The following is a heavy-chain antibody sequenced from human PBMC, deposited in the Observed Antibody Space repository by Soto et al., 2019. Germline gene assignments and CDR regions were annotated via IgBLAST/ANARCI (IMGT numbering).Heavy chain of an antibody. D-gene: IGHD6-13*01. Sequence: SQTLSLTCAISGDSVSSNSAAWNWIRQSPSRGLEWLGRTYYRSKWYNDYAVSVKSRITINPDTSKNQFSLQLNSVTPEDTAVYYCARVQIDIAAAGTGYYYMDVWGKGTTVTVPS. V-gene: IGHV6-1*01. J-gene: IGHJ6*03. CDR1: GDSVSSNSAA. CDR3: ARVQIDIAAAGTGYYYMDV. CDR2: TYYRSKWYN.